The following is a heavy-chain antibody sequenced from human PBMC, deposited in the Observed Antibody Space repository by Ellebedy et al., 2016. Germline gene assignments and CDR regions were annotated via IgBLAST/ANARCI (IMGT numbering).Heavy chain of an antibody. V-gene: IGHV3-48*01. CDR2: ISLTGTI. CDR1: GFTYKKYS. Sequence: GESLKISCAASGFTYKKYSMNWVRQAPGKGLEWVLYISLTGTIYYADSVKDRFTISRDTDKNSLYLQMNSLRAEDTALFYCARESRDWDFDLWGRGTLVTVSS. J-gene: IGHJ2*01. CDR3: ARESRDWDFDL. D-gene: IGHD3-10*01.